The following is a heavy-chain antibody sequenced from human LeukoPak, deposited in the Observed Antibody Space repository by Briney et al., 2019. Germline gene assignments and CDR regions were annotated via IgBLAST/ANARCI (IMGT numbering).Heavy chain of an antibody. V-gene: IGHV3-30-3*01. CDR1: GFTFTTYD. D-gene: IGHD2-2*01. J-gene: IGHJ4*02. Sequence: GGSLRLSCAASGFTFTTYDIHWVRQAPGKGMEWVADISSDGSSKYYADSVKGLFTISRDNSKNTLYLQMNSLRAEDTAVYYCARHLSSTADHWGQGTLVTVSS. CDR2: ISSDGSSK. CDR3: ARHLSSTADH.